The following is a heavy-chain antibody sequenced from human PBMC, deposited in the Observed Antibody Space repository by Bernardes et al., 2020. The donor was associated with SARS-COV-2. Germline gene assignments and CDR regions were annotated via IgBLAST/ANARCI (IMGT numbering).Heavy chain of an antibody. CDR3: TKDRGGVYYYGMDV. CDR1: EFAFNTHV. Sequence: SLLLSFAASEFAFNTHVLSWVRQAPGKAPEWVSTISGVGSGPFYADSVKGRFTISRDNSKSTLYLQMNSLRAEDTATYYCTKDRGGVYYYGMDVWGQGTTVTVS. D-gene: IGHD3-16*01. CDR2: ISGVGSGP. J-gene: IGHJ6*02. V-gene: IGHV3-23*01.